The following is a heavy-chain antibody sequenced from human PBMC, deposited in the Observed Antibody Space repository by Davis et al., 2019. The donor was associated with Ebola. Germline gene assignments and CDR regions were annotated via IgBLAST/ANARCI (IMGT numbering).Heavy chain of an antibody. CDR1: GGSFSGYY. V-gene: IGHV4-34*01. CDR3: ARGGRRGYCSGGSCYSRGDY. Sequence: PGGSLRLSCAVYGGSFSGYYWSWIRQPPGKGLEWIGEINHSGSTNYNPSLKSRVTISVDTSKNQFSLKLSSVTAADTAVYYCARGGRRGYCSGGSCYSRGDYWGQGTLVTVSS. D-gene: IGHD2-15*01. J-gene: IGHJ4*02. CDR2: INHSGST.